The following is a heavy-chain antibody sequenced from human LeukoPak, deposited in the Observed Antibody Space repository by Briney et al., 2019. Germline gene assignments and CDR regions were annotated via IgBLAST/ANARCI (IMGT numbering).Heavy chain of an antibody. V-gene: IGHV3-9*01. CDR1: GFTFDDYA. D-gene: IGHD6-6*01. CDR2: ISWNSGSI. J-gene: IGHJ4*02. Sequence: GGSLRLSCAASGFTFDDYAMHWVRQAPGKGLEWVSGISWNSGSIGYADSVKGRFTISRDNAKNSLYLQMNSLRAEDTAVYYCARVGKGIAARPFDYWGQGTLVTVSS. CDR3: ARVGKGIAARPFDY.